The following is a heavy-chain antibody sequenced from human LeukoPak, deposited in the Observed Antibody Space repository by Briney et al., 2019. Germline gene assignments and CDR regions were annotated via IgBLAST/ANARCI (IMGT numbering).Heavy chain of an antibody. V-gene: IGHV3-30-3*01. CDR1: GCTFSSYA. Sequence: GGSLRLSCAASGCTFSSYAMPWVRQAPGKGLEWVAVISYDGSNKYYADSVKGRFTISRDNSKNTLYLQMNSLRAEDMAVYYCARVRGARELRAFDIWGQGTMVTASS. CDR3: ARVRGARELRAFDI. CDR2: ISYDGSNK. J-gene: IGHJ3*02. D-gene: IGHD1-26*01.